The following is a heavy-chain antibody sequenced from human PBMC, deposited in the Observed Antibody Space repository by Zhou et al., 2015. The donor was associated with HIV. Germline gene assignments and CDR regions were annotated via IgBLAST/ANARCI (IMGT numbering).Heavy chain of an antibody. CDR1: GFKFSDHH. Sequence: EVQLVESGGGLVRPGGSLRLSCAASGFKFSDHHMDWVRQAPGKGLEWVGRSRNKTNTYSTEYAASVKDRFTISRDESKNSLYLKSDDTAMYYCVKPFYYDRTYYFLFWGREPWSPSPQ. CDR2: SRNKTNTYST. D-gene: IGHD3-22*01. V-gene: IGHV3-72*01. CDR3: VKPFYYDRTYYFLF. J-gene: IGHJ4*02.